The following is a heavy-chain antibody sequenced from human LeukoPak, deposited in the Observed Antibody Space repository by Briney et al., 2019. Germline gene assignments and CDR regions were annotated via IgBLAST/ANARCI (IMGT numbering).Heavy chain of an antibody. V-gene: IGHV3-21*01. CDR2: ISSSSSYI. D-gene: IGHD2-15*01. CDR3: ARVPYCSGGSCKYYFDY. Sequence: PGGSLRLSCAASGFTFSSYSMNWVRQAPGKGLEWVSSISSSSSYIYYADSVKGRFTISRDNAKNSLYLQMNSLRAEDTAVYYCARVPYCSGGSCKYYFDYWGQGTLVTVSS. J-gene: IGHJ4*02. CDR1: GFTFSSYS.